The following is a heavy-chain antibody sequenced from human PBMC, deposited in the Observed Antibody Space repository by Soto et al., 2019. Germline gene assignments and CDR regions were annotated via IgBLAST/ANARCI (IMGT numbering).Heavy chain of an antibody. Sequence: QVQLVESGGGVVQPGRSLRLSCAASGFTFSSYGMHWVRQAPGKGLEWVAVISDDGSNKYYADSVKGRFTISRDNSKNTRYLQTNSLRAEHRAVEYCAKVRRPDCDSGMHAWGQGTTVPVS. CDR1: GFTFSSYG. CDR2: ISDDGSNK. CDR3: AKVRRPDCDSGMHA. J-gene: IGHJ6*02. D-gene: IGHD2-21*02. V-gene: IGHV3-30*18.